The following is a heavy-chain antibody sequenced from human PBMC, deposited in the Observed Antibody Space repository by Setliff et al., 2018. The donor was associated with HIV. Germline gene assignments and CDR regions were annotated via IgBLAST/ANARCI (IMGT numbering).Heavy chain of an antibody. D-gene: IGHD4-17*01. V-gene: IGHV4-34*08. CDR3: AAFLVSPVTTQDY. Sequence: PGGSLRLSCVASGFTFSRCWMSWIRQPPGKGLEWIGELSPSGTTRPNPSLQSRVIISLDTSKNQFSLKLTSVTAADTAMYYCAAFLVSPVTTQDYWGQGTPVTVSS. CDR2: LSPSGTT. CDR1: GFTFSRCW. J-gene: IGHJ4*02.